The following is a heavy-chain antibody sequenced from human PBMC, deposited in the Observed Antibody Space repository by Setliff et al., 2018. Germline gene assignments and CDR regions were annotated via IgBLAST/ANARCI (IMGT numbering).Heavy chain of an antibody. CDR2: MNPNSGNT. CDR3: ARERGDIVTTTSYYYYLDV. Sequence: ASVKVSCKASGYTFINYDINWVRQATGQGLEWMGWMNPNSGNTGYAQRFQGRVTITTDESTSTAYMELSSLRSEDTAVYYCARERGDIVTTTSYYYYLDVWGKGTTVTVSS. V-gene: IGHV1-8*01. D-gene: IGHD5-12*01. J-gene: IGHJ6*03. CDR1: GYTFINYD.